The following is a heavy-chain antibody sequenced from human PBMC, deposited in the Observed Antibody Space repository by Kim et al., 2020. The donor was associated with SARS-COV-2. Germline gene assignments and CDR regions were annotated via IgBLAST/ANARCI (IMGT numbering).Heavy chain of an antibody. J-gene: IGHJ6*02. CDR2: ISYDGSDK. CDR3: AKDQDIVIVPPTLFGMDV. V-gene: IGHV3-30-3*01. Sequence: GGSLRLSCAASGFTFSSYGMHWVRQAPGKGLEWVAVISYDGSDKYYADSVKGRFTISRDNSKNTLYLQMNSLRAEDTAVYYCAKDQDIVIVPPTLFGMDVWGQGPTVTVSS. D-gene: IGHD2-2*01. CDR1: GFTFSSYG.